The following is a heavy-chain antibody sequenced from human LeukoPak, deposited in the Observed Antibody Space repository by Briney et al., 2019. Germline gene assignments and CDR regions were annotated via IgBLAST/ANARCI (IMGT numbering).Heavy chain of an antibody. Sequence: SGPGLVKPSQTLSLTCTVSGGSISSGGYYWSWIRQHPGKGLEWIGYIYYSGSTYYNPSLKSRITISVDTSKNQFSLKLSSVTAADTAVYYCARHRVSSSWSFFDYWGQGTLVTVSS. J-gene: IGHJ4*02. D-gene: IGHD6-6*01. CDR2: IYYSGST. V-gene: IGHV4-31*03. CDR3: ARHRVSSSWSFFDY. CDR1: GGSISSGGYY.